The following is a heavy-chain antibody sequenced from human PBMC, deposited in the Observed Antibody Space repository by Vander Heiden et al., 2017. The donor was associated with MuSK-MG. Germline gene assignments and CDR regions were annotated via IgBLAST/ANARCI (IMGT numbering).Heavy chain of an antibody. J-gene: IGHJ6*03. D-gene: IGHD6-13*01. CDR1: GFSLNNPRLG. CDR2: IFSNDEK. Sequence: QVTLKESGPVLVKPTETLTLTCTVSGFSLNNPRLGASWIRQPPGKALEWLAHIFSNDEKSYSSSLRSRLTISKDTSKSQVVLTMTNMDPVDTATYYCARIVYTSSWYDPYYFYIDVWGHGTTGTVSS. CDR3: ARIVYTSSWYDPYYFYIDV. V-gene: IGHV2-26*01.